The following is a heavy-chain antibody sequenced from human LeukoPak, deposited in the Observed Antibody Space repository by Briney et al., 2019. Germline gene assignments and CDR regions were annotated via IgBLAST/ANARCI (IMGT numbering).Heavy chain of an antibody. CDR1: GFTFSSYG. CDR2: ISYDGSNK. Sequence: GGSLRLSCAASGFTFSSYGMHWVCQAPGKGLEWVALISYDGSNKYYADSVKGRFTISRDSSKNTLYLQMNSLRPEDTAVYYCARRGGSYFDYWGQGTLVTVSS. D-gene: IGHD3-16*01. CDR3: ARRGGSYFDY. J-gene: IGHJ4*02. V-gene: IGHV3-30*03.